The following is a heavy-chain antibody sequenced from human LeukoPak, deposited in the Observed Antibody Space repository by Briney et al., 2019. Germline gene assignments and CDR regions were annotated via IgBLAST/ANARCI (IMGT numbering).Heavy chain of an antibody. V-gene: IGHV3-33*06. CDR2: IWFDGSNK. Sequence: GRSLRLSCAASGFTFSSYGMHWVRQAPGKGLGWVAVIWFDGSNKYYADSVKGRFTISRDNSKNTLYLQMNSLRAEDTAVYYCAKEGGYDLEGWFDPWGQGTLVTVSS. J-gene: IGHJ5*02. D-gene: IGHD5-12*01. CDR1: GFTFSSYG. CDR3: AKEGGYDLEGWFDP.